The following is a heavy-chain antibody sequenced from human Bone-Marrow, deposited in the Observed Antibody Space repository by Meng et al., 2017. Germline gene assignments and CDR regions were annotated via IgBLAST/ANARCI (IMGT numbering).Heavy chain of an antibody. V-gene: IGHV3-66*02. D-gene: IGHD1-26*01. CDR3: ARLPIDKCDLSALPLDY. Sequence: GESLKISCAASGFTVSQNYMSWVRQAPGKGLEWVSVIYSGGSTYYADSVKRRFTISRDNSKNTVFLQINSLRTVDTAVYYCARLPIDKCDLSALPLDYWGQGTLVTVSS. CDR2: IYSGGST. J-gene: IGHJ4*02. CDR1: GFTVSQNY.